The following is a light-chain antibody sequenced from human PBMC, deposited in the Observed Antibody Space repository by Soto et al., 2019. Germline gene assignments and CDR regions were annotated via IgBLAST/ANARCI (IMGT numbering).Light chain of an antibody. CDR1: QSVSNNY. V-gene: IGKV3-20*01. J-gene: IGKJ3*01. Sequence: EIVLTQSPATLSLSPGERATLACRASQSVSNNYLACYQQKPGQAPSLLIYGASNRATGIADRFSGSGCGTDFTLTISRLEPEAVAVDYCQHYGSSPPFAFGPGTKVDIK. CDR3: QHYGSSPPFA. CDR2: GAS.